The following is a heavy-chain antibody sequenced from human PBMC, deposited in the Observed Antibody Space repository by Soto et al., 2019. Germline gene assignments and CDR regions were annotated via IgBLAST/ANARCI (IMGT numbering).Heavy chain of an antibody. D-gene: IGHD6-19*01. J-gene: IGHJ6*02. Sequence: GGSLRLSCAASGFTFSSYAMHWVRQAPGKGLEWVAVISYDGSNKYYADSVKGRFTISRDNSKNTLYLQMNSLRAEDTAVYYCARDPLEVNSSGWYYYYYGMDVWGQGTTVTV. CDR2: ISYDGSNK. CDR3: ARDPLEVNSSGWYYYYYGMDV. V-gene: IGHV3-30-3*01. CDR1: GFTFSSYA.